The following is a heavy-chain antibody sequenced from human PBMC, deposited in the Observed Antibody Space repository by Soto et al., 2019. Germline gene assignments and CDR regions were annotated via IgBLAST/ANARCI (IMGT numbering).Heavy chain of an antibody. J-gene: IGHJ5*02. CDR1: GYTLTELS. CDR2: FDPEDGET. CDR3: ATAFILTCDYPIRLTQVFDP. D-gene: IGHD3-9*01. V-gene: IGHV1-24*01. Sequence: GASVKVSCKVSGYTLTELSMHWVRQAPGKGLEWMGGFDPEDGETIYAQKFQGRVTMTEDTSTDTAYMELSSLRSEDTAVYYCATAFILTCDYPIRLTQVFDPWGQGTLVPVSS.